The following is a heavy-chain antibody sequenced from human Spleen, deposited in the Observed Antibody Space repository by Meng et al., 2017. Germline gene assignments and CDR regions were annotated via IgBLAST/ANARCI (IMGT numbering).Heavy chain of an antibody. D-gene: IGHD3-22*01. J-gene: IGHJ4*02. CDR3: VRVLNYYDN. Sequence: GESLKISCVASGFTFSSYAMHWVRQAPGKGLEWVALTPYDGTNNYYADSVKGRFTISRDNFENTLYLQMNSLRAEDTAVYYCVRVLNYYDNWGQGKLVIGAS. CDR2: TPYDGTNN. V-gene: IGHV3-30*01. CDR1: GFTFSSYA.